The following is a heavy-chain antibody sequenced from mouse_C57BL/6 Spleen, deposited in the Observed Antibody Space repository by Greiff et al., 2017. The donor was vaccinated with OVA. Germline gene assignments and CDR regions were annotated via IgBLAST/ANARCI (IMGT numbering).Heavy chain of an antibody. D-gene: IGHD1-1*02. CDR1: GYTFTSYW. Sequence: QVQLQQPGAELVMPGASVKLSCTASGYTFTSYWMHWVKQRPGQGLEWIGEIDPSDSYTNYNQKFKGKSTLTVDKSSSTAYMQLSRLTSEDSAVYYCAIYGLDYWGQGTTLTVSS. CDR3: AIYGLDY. CDR2: IDPSDSYT. J-gene: IGHJ2*01. V-gene: IGHV1-69*01.